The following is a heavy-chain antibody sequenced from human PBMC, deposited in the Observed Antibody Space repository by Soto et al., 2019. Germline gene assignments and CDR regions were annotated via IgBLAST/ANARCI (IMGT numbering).Heavy chain of an antibody. CDR2: ISAHTGSS. CDR3: ARAFFYQGSDSRGDFFDAFDF. V-gene: IGHV1-18*01. D-gene: IGHD3-22*01. J-gene: IGHJ3*01. CDR1: GYTFTSAG. Sequence: QVQLVQSGAEVKKPGASVKVSCKASGYTFTSAGMSWVRQAPGQGLEWMGWISAHTGSSEYAQRFQGRVTMTTDRSTSTAYMELKSLRSDDTAVYYCARAFFYQGSDSRGDFFDAFDFWGPGTLVTVSS.